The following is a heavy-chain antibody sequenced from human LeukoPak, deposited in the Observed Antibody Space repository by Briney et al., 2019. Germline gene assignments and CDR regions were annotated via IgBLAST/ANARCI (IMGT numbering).Heavy chain of an antibody. D-gene: IGHD2-2*01. V-gene: IGHV4-4*07. CDR2: IYTSGST. CDR1: GSSISSYY. J-gene: IGHJ1*01. CDR3: ASSIVVVPAASKNAEYFQH. Sequence: KCSESLSLTCTVSGSSISSYYWSWIRQPAGEGLEWIGCIYTSGSTTYNPSLKSRATMSEDTYKNQFSLKLSSVTAADTAVYYRASSIVVVPAASKNAEYFQHWGQGTLVTVSS.